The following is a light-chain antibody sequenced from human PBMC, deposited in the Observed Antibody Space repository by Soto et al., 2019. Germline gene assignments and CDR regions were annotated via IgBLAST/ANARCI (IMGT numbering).Light chain of an antibody. V-gene: IGKV3-11*01. CDR3: QQRSNGPPRT. CDR1: QSVSSY. J-gene: IGKJ1*01. Sequence: IVLTHSPGTLSLSPGERATLSCRPSQSVSSYLAWYQQKPGQAPRLLIYDASNRATGIPARFSGSGSGTDFTLTISSLEPEDFAVYYCQQRSNGPPRTFGQGTNVDI. CDR2: DAS.